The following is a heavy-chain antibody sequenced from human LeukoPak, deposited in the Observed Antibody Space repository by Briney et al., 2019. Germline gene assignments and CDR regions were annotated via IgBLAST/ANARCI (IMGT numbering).Heavy chain of an antibody. CDR3: AKDSSSWSSNDAFDI. Sequence: GGSLRLSCAASGITFSNYAMSWVRQAPGKGLEWVSAISGSGGSTYYADSVKGRFTISRDNSKNTLYLQMNSLRAEDTAVYYCAKDSSSWSSNDAFDIWGQGTMVTVSS. D-gene: IGHD6-13*01. CDR1: GITFSNYA. V-gene: IGHV3-23*01. J-gene: IGHJ3*02. CDR2: ISGSGGST.